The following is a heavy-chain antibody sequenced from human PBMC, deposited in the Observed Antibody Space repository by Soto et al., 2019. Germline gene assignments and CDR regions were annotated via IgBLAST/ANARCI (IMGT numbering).Heavy chain of an antibody. CDR2: IYPGDSDT. D-gene: IGHD3-10*01. Sequence: PGESLKISCKGSGYSFTSYWNGWVRQMPGKGLEWMGIIYPGDSDTRYSPSFQGQVTISRDNSKNTLYLQMNSLRAEDTAVYYCAKDFGDTMVRGVPADGMDVWGQGTTVTVSS. CDR1: GYSFTSYW. CDR3: AKDFGDTMVRGVPADGMDV. V-gene: IGHV5-51*01. J-gene: IGHJ6*02.